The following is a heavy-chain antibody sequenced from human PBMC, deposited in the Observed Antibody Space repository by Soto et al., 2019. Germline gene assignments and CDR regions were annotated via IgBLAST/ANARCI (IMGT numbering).Heavy chain of an antibody. D-gene: IGHD2-21*02. CDR2: IYYSGST. V-gene: IGHV4-30-4*01. J-gene: IGHJ5*02. CDR1: GGSISSGDYY. Sequence: QVQLQESGPGLVKPSQTLSLTCTVSGGSISSGDYYWSWIRQPPGKGLEWIGYIYYSGSTYYNPSHMRRVTISVDTSKNQFSPKLSSVTAADTAVYYCARGQCGGDCRGGVWFDPWGQGTLVTVSS. CDR3: ARGQCGGDCRGGVWFDP.